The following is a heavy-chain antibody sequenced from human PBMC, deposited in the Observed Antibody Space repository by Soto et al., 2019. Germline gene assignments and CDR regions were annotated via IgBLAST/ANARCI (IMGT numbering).Heavy chain of an antibody. V-gene: IGHV4-59*08. CDR2: IHYSGST. Sequence: PSETLSLTCTVSGGSISSYYWSWIRQPPGKGLEWIGYIHYSGSTKYNPSLKSRVTISADTSKNQFSLKLSSVTAADTAVYYCARGHYDFWSGYFPTIDYWGQGTLVTVSS. CDR1: GGSISSYY. D-gene: IGHD3-3*01. J-gene: IGHJ4*02. CDR3: ARGHYDFWSGYFPTIDY.